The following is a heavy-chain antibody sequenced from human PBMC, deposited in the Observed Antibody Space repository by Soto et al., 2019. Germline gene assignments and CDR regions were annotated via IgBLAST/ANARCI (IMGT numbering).Heavy chain of an antibody. CDR1: GFMFSSHG. CDR2: IWYDGSNK. V-gene: IGHV3-33*03. Sequence: QVQLVESGGGVVQPGRSLRLSCAASGFMFSSHGMSWIRQAPGKGLEWVAVIWYDGSNKYYADSVKGRFIISRDNAKNSLYVQMNSRRVEETVEYYVEPDTLDYWGQGTLVTVTP. CDR3: EPDTLDY. J-gene: IGHJ4*02.